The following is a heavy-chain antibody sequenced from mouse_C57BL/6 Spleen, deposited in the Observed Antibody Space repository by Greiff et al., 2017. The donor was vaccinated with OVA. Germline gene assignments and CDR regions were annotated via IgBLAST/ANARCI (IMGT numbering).Heavy chain of an antibody. J-gene: IGHJ3*01. CDR1: GYTFTDYY. Sequence: VQLQQSGPELVKPGASVKISCKASGYTFTDYYMNWVKQSHGKSLEWIGDINPNNGGTSYNQKFKGKATLTVDKSSSTAYMELRSLTSEDSAVYYCARDNYYGSSYRLAWFAYWGQGTLVTVSA. CDR2: INPNNGGT. CDR3: ARDNYYGSSYRLAWFAY. V-gene: IGHV1-26*01. D-gene: IGHD1-1*01.